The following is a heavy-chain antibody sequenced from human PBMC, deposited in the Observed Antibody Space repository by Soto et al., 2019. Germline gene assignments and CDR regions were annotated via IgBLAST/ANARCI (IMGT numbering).Heavy chain of an antibody. V-gene: IGHV3-23*01. J-gene: IGHJ3*02. CDR1: GFTFSSYA. D-gene: IGHD3-3*01. CDR3: AKAAFLRFLEWLPPGNAFDI. CDR2: ISGSGGST. Sequence: GGSLRLSCAASGFTFSSYAMSWVRQAPGKGLEWVSAISGSGGSTYYADSVKGRFTTSRDNSKNTLYLQMNSLRAEDTAVYYCAKAAFLRFLEWLPPGNAFDIWGQGTMVTVSS.